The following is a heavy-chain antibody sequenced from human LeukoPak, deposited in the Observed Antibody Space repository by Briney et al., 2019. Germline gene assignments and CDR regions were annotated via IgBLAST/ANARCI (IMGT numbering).Heavy chain of an antibody. D-gene: IGHD6-13*01. J-gene: IGHJ6*03. CDR3: AKDATHIAAAGPDYYYYYMDV. CDR1: GFTFSSYG. V-gene: IGHV3-30*02. Sequence: GGSLRLSCAASGFTFSSYGMHWVRQAPGKGMEWVAFIRYDGSNKYYADSVKGRFTISRDNSKNTLYLQMNSLRAEDTAVYYCAKDATHIAAAGPDYYYYYMDVWGKGTTVTVSS. CDR2: IRYDGSNK.